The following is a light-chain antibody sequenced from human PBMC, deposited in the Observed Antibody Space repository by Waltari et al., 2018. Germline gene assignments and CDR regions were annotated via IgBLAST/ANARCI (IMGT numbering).Light chain of an antibody. CDR3: QQLNSFPYT. CDR2: AAS. J-gene: IGKJ2*01. CDR1: QGISSY. V-gene: IGKV1-9*01. Sequence: DIQLTQSPSFLSASVGDRVTITCRASQGISSYLAWYQQQPGDAPKLLISAASTLQSGVPSRFSGSGSGTEFTLTISSLQPEDFATYYCQQLNSFPYTFGQGTKLDIK.